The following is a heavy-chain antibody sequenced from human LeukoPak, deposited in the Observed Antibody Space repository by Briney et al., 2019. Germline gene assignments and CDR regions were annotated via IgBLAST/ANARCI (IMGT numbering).Heavy chain of an antibody. CDR1: GFTFSNSG. Sequence: PGGSLRLSCAASGFTFSNSGIAWVRQAPGKGLEWVSFISGDGDITYYADSVKGRFTISRDNAKNSLYLQMNSLRAEDTAVYYCAELGITMIGGVWGKGTTVTISS. CDR2: ISGDGDIT. D-gene: IGHD3-10*02. CDR3: AELGITMIGGV. V-gene: IGHV3-23*01. J-gene: IGHJ6*04.